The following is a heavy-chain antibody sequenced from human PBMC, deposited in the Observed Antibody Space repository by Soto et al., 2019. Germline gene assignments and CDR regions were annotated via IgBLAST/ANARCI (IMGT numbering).Heavy chain of an antibody. Sequence: PSETLSLTCTVSGDSISSGDYYWSWIRQPPGKGLEYIGYIYYSGSTYYNPSLKSRVTISVDTSKNQFSLKLSSVTAADTAVYYCARVVYSSSKRFLARWFDPWGQGTLVTVSS. V-gene: IGHV4-30-4*01. J-gene: IGHJ5*02. CDR3: ARVVYSSSKRFLARWFDP. CDR1: GDSISSGDYY. CDR2: IYYSGST. D-gene: IGHD6-6*01.